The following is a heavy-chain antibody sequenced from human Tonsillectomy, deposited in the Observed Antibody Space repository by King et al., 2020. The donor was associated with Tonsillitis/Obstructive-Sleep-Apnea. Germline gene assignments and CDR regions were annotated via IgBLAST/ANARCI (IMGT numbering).Heavy chain of an antibody. Sequence: VQLVESGAEVKKPGESLKISCTGSGYSFTSYWIGWVRQMPGKGLEWMGIIYPGDSDTRYSPSFQGQVTISADKSISTAYLQWSSLKASDTAMYYCARPGRNRDSSGYYYLDYWGQGTLVTVSS. CDR1: GYSFTSYW. V-gene: IGHV5-51*03. J-gene: IGHJ4*02. CDR3: ARPGRNRDSSGYYYLDY. D-gene: IGHD3-22*01. CDR2: IYPGDSDT.